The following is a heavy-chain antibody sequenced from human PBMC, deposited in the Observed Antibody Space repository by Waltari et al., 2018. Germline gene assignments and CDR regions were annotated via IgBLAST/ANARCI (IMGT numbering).Heavy chain of an antibody. Sequence: QVQLVQSGAEVKKPGASVKVSCKASGYTFTGYYMHWVRQAPGQGLEWMGLINPNSGGTNYAQKVQGRVTMTRDTSISTAYMELSRLRSDDTAVYYCARDVILEGHYYYYYMDVWGKGTTVTVSS. CDR1: GYTFTGYY. D-gene: IGHD3-10*01. CDR2: INPNSGGT. CDR3: ARDVILEGHYYYYYMDV. J-gene: IGHJ6*03. V-gene: IGHV1-2*02.